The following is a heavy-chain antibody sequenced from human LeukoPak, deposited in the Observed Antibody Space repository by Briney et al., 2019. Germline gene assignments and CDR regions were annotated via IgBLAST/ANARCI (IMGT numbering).Heavy chain of an antibody. V-gene: IGHV3-7*05. CDR3: ARIGYVSSSLDF. CDR2: IKEDGRTK. CDR1: GFTFSTYW. Sequence: PDGSLRLSCTASGFTFSTYWMSWVRQAPGKGLEWVANIKEDGRTKYYRDSVKGRFTISRDNPKKSLYLEMDSLRADDTAVYFCARIGYVSSSLDFGGQEAVDTVSS. D-gene: IGHD6-6*01. J-gene: IGHJ4*02.